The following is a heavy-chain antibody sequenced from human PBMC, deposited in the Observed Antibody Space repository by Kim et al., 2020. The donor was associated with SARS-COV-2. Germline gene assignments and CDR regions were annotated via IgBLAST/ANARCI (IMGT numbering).Heavy chain of an antibody. D-gene: IGHD3-10*01. V-gene: IGHV4-31*03. CDR2: IYYSGST. Sequence: SETLSLTCTVSGGSISSGGYYWSWIRQHPGKGLEWIGYIYYSGSTYYNPSLKSRVTISVDTSKNQFSLKLSSVTAADTAVYYCARVVTMVRGANEWPFDYWGQGTLVTVSS. J-gene: IGHJ4*02. CDR3: ARVVTMVRGANEWPFDY. CDR1: GGSISSGGYY.